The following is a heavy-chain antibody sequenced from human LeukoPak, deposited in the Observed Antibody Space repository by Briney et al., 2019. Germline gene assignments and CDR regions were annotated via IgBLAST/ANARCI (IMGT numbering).Heavy chain of an antibody. CDR1: GFTFSSYE. CDR3: AREVVVAATDWFDP. V-gene: IGHV3-48*02. Sequence: GGSLRLSCAASGFTFSSYEMNWVRQAPGKGLEWVSYISSSSSTIYYADSVKGRFTISRDNAKNSLYLQMNSLRDEDTAVYYCAREVVVAATDWFDPWGQGTLVTVSS. D-gene: IGHD2-15*01. CDR2: ISSSSSTI. J-gene: IGHJ5*02.